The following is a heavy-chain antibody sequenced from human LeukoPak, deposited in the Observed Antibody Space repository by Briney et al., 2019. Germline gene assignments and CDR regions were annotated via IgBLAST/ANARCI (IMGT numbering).Heavy chain of an antibody. J-gene: IGHJ6*03. CDR2: INHSGST. V-gene: IGHV4-34*01. CDR1: GGSFSGYY. Sequence: SETLSLTCAVYGGSFSGYYWSWIRQPPGKGLEWIGEINHSGSTNYNPSLKSRVTISVDTSKNQFSLKLSSVTAADTAVYYCARGPSGYDLYYYYYYYMDVWGKGTTVTVSS. CDR3: ARGPSGYDLYYYYYYYMDV. D-gene: IGHD5-12*01.